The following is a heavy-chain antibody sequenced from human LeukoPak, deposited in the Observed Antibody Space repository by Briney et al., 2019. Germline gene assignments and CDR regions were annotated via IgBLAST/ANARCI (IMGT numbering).Heavy chain of an antibody. V-gene: IGHV3-7*01. Sequence: GGSLRLSCAASGFTFSSYWVSWVHQAPGKGLEWVANIKQDGSEKYYVDSVKGRFTISRDNAKNSLYLQMNSLRAEDTAVYYCARQRVALRDFDYWGQGTLVTVSS. CDR3: ARQRVALRDFDY. D-gene: IGHD2-15*01. CDR1: GFTFSSYW. CDR2: IKQDGSEK. J-gene: IGHJ4*02.